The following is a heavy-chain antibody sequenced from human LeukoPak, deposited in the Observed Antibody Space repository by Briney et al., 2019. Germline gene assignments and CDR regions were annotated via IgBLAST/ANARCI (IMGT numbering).Heavy chain of an antibody. CDR2: IYYSGST. J-gene: IGHJ4*02. Sequence: TASETLSLTCTVSGGSISSYYWNWIRQPPGKGLEWIGYIYYSGSTNYNPSLKSRVTISVDTSKKQFSLKLSSVTAADTAVYYCARQYSSGYYYLDYWGQGTLVTVSS. CDR3: ARQYSSGYYYLDY. CDR1: GGSISSYY. D-gene: IGHD3-22*01. V-gene: IGHV4-59*08.